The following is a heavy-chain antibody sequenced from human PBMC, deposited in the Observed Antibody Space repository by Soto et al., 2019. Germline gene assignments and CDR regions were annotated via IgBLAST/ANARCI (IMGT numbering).Heavy chain of an antibody. D-gene: IGHD1-26*01. CDR1: GYTFTSYD. V-gene: IGHV1-8*01. Sequence: QVQLVQSGAEVKKPGASVKVSCKASGYTFTSYDINWVRQATGQGLEWMGWMNPNSGNTAYAQKFQGRVTMTRNTSISTVYMGLSSLESEDTAVYYWAGERSGGGGNWFDPWGQGTLVTVSS. CDR3: AGERSGGGGNWFDP. J-gene: IGHJ5*02. CDR2: MNPNSGNT.